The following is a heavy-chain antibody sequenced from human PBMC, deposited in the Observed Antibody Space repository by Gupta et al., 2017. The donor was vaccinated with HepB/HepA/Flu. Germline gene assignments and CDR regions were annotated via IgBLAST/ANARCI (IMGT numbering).Heavy chain of an antibody. CDR1: GFTLSSYA. D-gene: IGHD2-15*01. J-gene: IGHJ4*02. CDR3: ARDWRYCSGGSCYGYFDY. CDR2: ISYDGSNK. V-gene: IGHV3-30-3*01. Sequence: QVQLVESGGGVVQPGRSLRLSCAASGFTLSSYAMHWVRQAPGKGLEWVAVISYDGSNKYYADSVKGRFTISRDNAKNTLYLQMNSLRAEDTAVYYCARDWRYCSGGSCYGYFDYWGQGTLVTVSS.